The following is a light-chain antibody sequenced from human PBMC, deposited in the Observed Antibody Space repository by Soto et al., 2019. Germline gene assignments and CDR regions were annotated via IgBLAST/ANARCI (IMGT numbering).Light chain of an antibody. CDR3: QQYNSYSGT. CDR1: RSLSTW. CDR2: DAS. Sequence: DIQMTQSPSTLSASVGDRVTITCRASRSLSTWLAWYQQKPGKVPKLLIYDASTLESGVPSRFSGSGSGTEFTLTISSLQPDDFATYYCQQYNSYSGTFGQGTKVDIK. J-gene: IGKJ1*01. V-gene: IGKV1-5*01.